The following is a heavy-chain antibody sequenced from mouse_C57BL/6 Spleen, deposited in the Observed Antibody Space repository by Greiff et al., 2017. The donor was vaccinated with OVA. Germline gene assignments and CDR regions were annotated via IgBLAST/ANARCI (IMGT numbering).Heavy chain of an antibody. V-gene: IGHV5-4*01. J-gene: IGHJ2*01. D-gene: IGHD1-1*01. CDR3: ARDGYYYGSSYYIDY. Sequence: EVKLVESGGGLVKPGGSLKLSCAASGFTFSSYAMSWVRQTPEKRLEWVATISDGGSYTYYPDNVKGRFTISRDNAKNNLYLQMSHLKSEDTAMYYCARDGYYYGSSYYIDYWGQGTTLTVSS. CDR2: ISDGGSYT. CDR1: GFTFSSYA.